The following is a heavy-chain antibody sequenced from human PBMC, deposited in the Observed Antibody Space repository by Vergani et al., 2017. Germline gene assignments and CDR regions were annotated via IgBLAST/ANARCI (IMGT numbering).Heavy chain of an antibody. CDR3: ARDNKRGWYGD. CDR1: GYTFTSYY. V-gene: IGHV1-46*01. D-gene: IGHD6-19*01. Sequence: QVQLVQSGAEVKKPGASVKVSCKASGYTFTSYYMHWVRQAPGQGLEWMGIINPSGGSTSYAQKFQGRVTMTRDTSTSTAYMALSRLRSDDTAVYYCARDNKRGWYGDWGQGTLVTVSS. J-gene: IGHJ4*02. CDR2: INPSGGST.